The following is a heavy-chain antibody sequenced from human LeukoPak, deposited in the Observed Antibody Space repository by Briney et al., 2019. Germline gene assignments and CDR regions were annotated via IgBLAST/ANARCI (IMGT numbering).Heavy chain of an antibody. J-gene: IGHJ4*01. CDR1: QFTLRTYA. Sequence: GGSLRLSCAASQFTLRTYAMSWVRQAPGKGLEGVSTISNSDGNTYYADSVKGRFTISRDSSKNTLYLQMNGLTAEDTAIYYCAKATGTLGNWGHGTLVTVSS. CDR3: AKATGTLGN. D-gene: IGHD1-1*01. V-gene: IGHV3-23*01. CDR2: ISNSDGNT.